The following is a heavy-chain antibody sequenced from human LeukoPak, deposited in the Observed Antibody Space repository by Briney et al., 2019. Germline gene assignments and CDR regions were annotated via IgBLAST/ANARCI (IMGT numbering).Heavy chain of an antibody. J-gene: IGHJ4*02. Sequence: PGGSLRLSCAASGFTFSSYAMGWVRQAPGKGLEWVSAISGSGGSTYYADSVKGRFTISRDNSKNTLYLQMNSLRAEDTAVYYCAKGRQQLVTAGLDYWGQGTLVTVSS. V-gene: IGHV3-23*01. D-gene: IGHD6-13*01. CDR1: GFTFSSYA. CDR2: ISGSGGST. CDR3: AKGRQQLVTAGLDY.